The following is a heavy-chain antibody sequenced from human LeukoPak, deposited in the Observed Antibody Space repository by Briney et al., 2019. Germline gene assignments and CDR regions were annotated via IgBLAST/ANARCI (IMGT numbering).Heavy chain of an antibody. V-gene: IGHV3-23*01. CDR3: ARDLEYYDFWSGYYTYFDY. CDR2: MTSDGRT. Sequence: PGGSLTLSCAASGFTFSNYAMVWVRQAPGKGLDWVSAMTSDGRTFYADSVRGRVTISRDNSKNTLYLQMNSLGAEDTAVYYCARDLEYYDFWSGYYTYFDYWGQGTLVTVSS. CDR1: GFTFSNYA. D-gene: IGHD3-3*01. J-gene: IGHJ4*02.